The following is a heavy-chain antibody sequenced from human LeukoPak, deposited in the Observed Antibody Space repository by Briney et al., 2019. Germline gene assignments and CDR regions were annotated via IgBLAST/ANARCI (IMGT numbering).Heavy chain of an antibody. CDR1: GYTFTSYY. Sequence: ALVKVSCKASGYTFTSYYMHWVRQAPGQGLEWMGIINPSGGSTSYAQKFQGRVTMTRDTSTSTVYMELSSLRSEDTAVYYCARGPITMIVVVTIFDYWGQGTLVTVSS. J-gene: IGHJ4*02. V-gene: IGHV1-46*01. D-gene: IGHD3-22*01. CDR3: ARGPITMIVVVTIFDY. CDR2: INPSGGST.